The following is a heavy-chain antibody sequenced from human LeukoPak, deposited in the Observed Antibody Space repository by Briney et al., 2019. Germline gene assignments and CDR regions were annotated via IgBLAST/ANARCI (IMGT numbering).Heavy chain of an antibody. CDR2: IRSKTDGGTT. V-gene: IGHV3-15*01. CDR3: TTYVAVAGTRHFDS. D-gene: IGHD6-19*01. J-gene: IGHJ4*02. CDR1: GFTSSNAW. Sequence: PGGSLRLSCAASGFTSSNAWMSWVRQAPGKGLEWIGRIRSKTDGGTTDYAAPVKDRFTISRDDSKNTLFLQINSLKTEDTAVYYCTTYVAVAGTRHFDSWGQGALVTVSS.